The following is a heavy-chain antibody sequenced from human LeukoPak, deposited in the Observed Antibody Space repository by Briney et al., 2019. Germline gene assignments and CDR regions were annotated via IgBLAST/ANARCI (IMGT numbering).Heavy chain of an antibody. CDR3: ARDFDY. CDR1: GGSVSSYY. CDR2: IYYSGST. Sequence: SETLSLTCTVSGGSVSSYYWSWIRQPPGKGLEWIGYIYYSGSTNYNPSLKSRVTISVDTSKNQFSLKLSSVTAADTAVYYCARDFDYWGQGTLVTVSS. J-gene: IGHJ4*02. V-gene: IGHV4-59*02.